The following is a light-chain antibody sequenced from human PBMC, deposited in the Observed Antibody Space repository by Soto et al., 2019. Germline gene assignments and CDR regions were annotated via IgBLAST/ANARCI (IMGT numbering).Light chain of an antibody. CDR2: EVS. CDR1: TSDVGGYNS. CDR3: SSYTTNSPLNV. J-gene: IGLJ1*01. Sequence: QSALTQPASVSGSPGQSITISCTGTTSDVGGYNSVSWYQQHPGKAPTLIIYEVSDRPSGISNRFSGSKSGNTASLTISGLQAEDEADYYCSSYTTNSPLNVFGSGTKLTVL. V-gene: IGLV2-14*01.